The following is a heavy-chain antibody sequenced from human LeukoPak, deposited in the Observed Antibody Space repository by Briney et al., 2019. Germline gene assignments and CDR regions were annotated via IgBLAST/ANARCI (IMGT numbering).Heavy chain of an antibody. V-gene: IGHV4-59*01. Sequence: PSETLSLTCTVSGSSLSNYYWSWVRQPPGKGLEWIGYIYYSGSTNYNPSLKSRVTISVDTSKNQFSLKLSSVTAADTAVYYCARVGGTNYYYYGMDVWGQGTTVTVSS. CDR3: ARVGGTNYYYYGMDV. J-gene: IGHJ6*02. CDR2: IYYSGST. D-gene: IGHD1-26*01. CDR1: GSSLSNYY.